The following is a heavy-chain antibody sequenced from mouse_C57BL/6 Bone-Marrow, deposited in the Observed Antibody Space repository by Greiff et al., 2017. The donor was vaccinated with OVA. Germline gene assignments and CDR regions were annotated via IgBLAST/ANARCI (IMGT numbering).Heavy chain of an antibody. D-gene: IGHD4-1*01. CDR3: ATTNWDGGWFAY. CDR1: GYTFTDYN. CDR2: INPNNGGT. J-gene: IGHJ3*01. Sequence: VQLQQSGPELVKPGASVKMSCKASGYTFTDYNMHWVKQSHGKSLEWIGYINPNNGGTSYNQKFKGKATLTVNKSSSAAYMELRSLTSEDSAVYYCATTNWDGGWFAYWGQGTLVTVSA. V-gene: IGHV1-22*01.